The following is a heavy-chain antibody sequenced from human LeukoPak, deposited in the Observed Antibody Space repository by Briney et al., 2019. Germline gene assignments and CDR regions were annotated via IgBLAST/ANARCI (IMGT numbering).Heavy chain of an antibody. CDR3: ARVPPSAHQMLSSDY. Sequence: ASVTVSCKASGYTFTSYYIHWVRQAPGQGLEWMGIINPSGGSTSYAQKFQGRVTMTGDTSTSTVYMELSSLRSEDTAVYYCARVPPSAHQMLSSDYWGQGTQVT. J-gene: IGHJ4*02. CDR1: GYTFTSYY. D-gene: IGHD2-2*01. V-gene: IGHV1-46*01. CDR2: INPSGGST.